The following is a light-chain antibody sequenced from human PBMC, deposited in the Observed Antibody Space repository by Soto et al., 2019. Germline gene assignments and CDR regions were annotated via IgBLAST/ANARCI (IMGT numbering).Light chain of an antibody. J-gene: IGLJ1*01. V-gene: IGLV2-8*01. Sequence: QSALTRPPSASGSPGQSVTISCTGTSSDVGGYNYVSWYQQHPGKVPKLMIYEVTKRPSGVPDRFSGSKSGNTASLTVSGLQTEDEADYYCSSYAGTAYVFGTGTKLTVL. CDR2: EVT. CDR3: SSYAGTAYV. CDR1: SSDVGGYNY.